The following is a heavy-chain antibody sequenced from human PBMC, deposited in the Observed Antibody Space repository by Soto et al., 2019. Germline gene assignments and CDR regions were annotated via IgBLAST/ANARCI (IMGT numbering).Heavy chain of an antibody. D-gene: IGHD3-3*01. J-gene: IGHJ6*02. CDR2: INPSGGST. Sequence: ASVKVSCKASGYTFTSYYMHWVRQAPGQGLEWMGIINPSGGSTSYAQKFQGRVTMTRDTSTSTVYMELSSLRSEDTAVYYCAKGITIFGVVIPMDVWGQGTTVTVSS. CDR1: GYTFTSYY. CDR3: AKGITIFGVVIPMDV. V-gene: IGHV1-46*01.